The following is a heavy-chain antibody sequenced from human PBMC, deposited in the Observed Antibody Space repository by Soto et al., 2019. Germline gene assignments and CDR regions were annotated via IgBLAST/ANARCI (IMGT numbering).Heavy chain of an antibody. CDR1: GFSLTGPGMC. V-gene: IGHV2-70*13. J-gene: IGHJ6*02. D-gene: IGHD1-20*01. CDR2: IERDDDDK. Sequence: SGPTLVNPTETLTLTCTFSGFSLTGPGMCVSWIRQPPGKALEWLALIERDDDDKYYSTSLKTRLTISKDTRKNQVVLTMANMDPADTGTYYCARSIRGPRRFNGMDVWGQGTTVTAP. CDR3: ARSIRGPRRFNGMDV.